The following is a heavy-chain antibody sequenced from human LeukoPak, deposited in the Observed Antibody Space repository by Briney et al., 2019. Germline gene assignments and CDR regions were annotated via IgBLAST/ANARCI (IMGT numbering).Heavy chain of an antibody. J-gene: IGHJ4*02. CDR2: IKQDGSDK. Sequence: GGSLRLSCAASGFTFSSYWISWVRQAPGKGLEWVANIKQDGSDKYYVDSVKGRFTISRDNAKNSLYLQMNSLRAEDTAVYYCARDLAIAAAGTDYFDFWGQGTLVTVSS. V-gene: IGHV3-7*01. D-gene: IGHD6-13*01. CDR1: GFTFSSYW. CDR3: ARDLAIAAAGTDYFDF.